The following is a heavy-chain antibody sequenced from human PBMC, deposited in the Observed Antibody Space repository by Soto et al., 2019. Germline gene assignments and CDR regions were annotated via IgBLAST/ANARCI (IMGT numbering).Heavy chain of an antibody. CDR1: GYTFTIYY. V-gene: IGHV1-46*01. J-gene: IGHJ6*02. CDR3: ARRETSWVGPLSYGMDV. CDR2: INPSGGST. D-gene: IGHD2-2*01. Sequence: ASVKVSCKASGYTFTIYYLHCVLQAALQGLEWMGIINPSGGSTSYAQKFQGRVTMTRDTSTRTVYMELSSLRSEDTAVYYCARRETSWVGPLSYGMDVWGQGTTVTVSS.